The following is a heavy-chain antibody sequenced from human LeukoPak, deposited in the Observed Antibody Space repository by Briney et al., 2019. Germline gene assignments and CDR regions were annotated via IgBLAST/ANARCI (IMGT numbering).Heavy chain of an antibody. V-gene: IGHV3-74*01. CDR3: ARDYGRSRDYGMDV. J-gene: IGHJ6*02. CDR2: INADGSSA. D-gene: IGHD3-10*01. Sequence: GGSLRLSCAASGFTLSNYWMHWVRQAPGKGLVWVSRINADGSSASYADSVKGRFTISRDNAKNTLYLQMTSLRAEDTAMYYCARDYGRSRDYGMDVWGQGTTATVSS. CDR1: GFTLSNYW.